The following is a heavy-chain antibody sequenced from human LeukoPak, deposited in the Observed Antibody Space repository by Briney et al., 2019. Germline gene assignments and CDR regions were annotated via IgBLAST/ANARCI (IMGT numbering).Heavy chain of an antibody. CDR3: AKGDNWNQFDY. CDR2: ISWDGGST. J-gene: IGHJ4*02. CDR1: GFTFDDYA. V-gene: IGHV3-43D*03. Sequence: GGSLRLSCAASGFTFDDYAMHWVRQAPGKGLEWVSLISWDGGSTYYADSVKGRFTISRDNSKNSLYLQMNSLRAEDTTLYYCAKGDNWNQFDYWGQGTLVTVSS. D-gene: IGHD1-20*01.